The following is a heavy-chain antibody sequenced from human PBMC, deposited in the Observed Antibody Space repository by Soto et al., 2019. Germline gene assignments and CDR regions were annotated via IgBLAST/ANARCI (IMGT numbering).Heavy chain of an antibody. D-gene: IGHD6-19*01. J-gene: IGHJ5*02. CDR1: GAALSSGGYF. CDR2: IYYSGGT. Sequence: SETLSLTCPVSGAALSSGGYFYTWVRQPPGKGLEWLGYIYYSGGTNYNPSLKSRVTVSLDKYKSQFSLRLISVTAAATAVYYSTREQSDDNYFDPGGQATLVTVS. V-gene: IGHV4-61*08. CDR3: TREQSDDNYFDP.